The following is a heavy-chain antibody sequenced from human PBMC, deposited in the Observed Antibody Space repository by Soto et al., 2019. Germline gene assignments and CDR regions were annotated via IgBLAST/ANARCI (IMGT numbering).Heavy chain of an antibody. J-gene: IGHJ6*02. V-gene: IGHV1-2*02. CDR2: INPNSGGT. D-gene: IGHD3-10*01. Sequence: ASVKVSCKASGYTFTGYYMHWVRQAPGQGLEWMGWINPNSGGTNYAQKFQGRVTMTRDTSISTAYMELSRLRSDDTAMYYCARDAMVRGVSVYGMDVWGQGTTVTVSS. CDR3: ARDAMVRGVSVYGMDV. CDR1: GYTFTGYY.